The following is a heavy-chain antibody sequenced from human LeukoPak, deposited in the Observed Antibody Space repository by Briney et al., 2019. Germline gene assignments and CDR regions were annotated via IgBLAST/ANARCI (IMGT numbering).Heavy chain of an antibody. CDR1: GYTFTSYG. Sequence: ASVKVSCKASGYTFTSYGISWVRQAPGQGLEWMGWISAYNGNTNYAQKLQGRVTMTTDTSTSTAYMGLRSLRSDDTAVYYCAREPGGFIAAAGNFDYWGQGTLVTVSS. D-gene: IGHD6-13*01. CDR3: AREPGGFIAAAGNFDY. CDR2: ISAYNGNT. V-gene: IGHV1-18*01. J-gene: IGHJ4*02.